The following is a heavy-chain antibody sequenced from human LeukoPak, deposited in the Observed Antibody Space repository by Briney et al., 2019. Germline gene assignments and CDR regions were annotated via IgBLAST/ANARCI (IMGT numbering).Heavy chain of an antibody. CDR2: INSDGSST. CDR3: ARGRFWIGAAAGPWYFDL. V-gene: IGHV3-74*01. Sequence: GGSLRLSCAASGFTFSSYWMHWVRQAPGKGLVWVSRINSDGSSTSYADSVKGRFTISRANAKNTLYMQMNSLRAEDTAVYYCARGRFWIGAAAGPWYFDLWGRGNLVTVSS. CDR1: GFTFSSYW. D-gene: IGHD6-13*01. J-gene: IGHJ2*01.